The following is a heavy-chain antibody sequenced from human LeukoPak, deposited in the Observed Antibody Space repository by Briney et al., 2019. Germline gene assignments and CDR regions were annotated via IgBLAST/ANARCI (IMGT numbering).Heavy chain of an antibody. Sequence: PGRSLRLSCAASGFTFSSYAMNWVRQAPGKGLEWVSAISGGTYYADSVKGRFTISRDNSKNTLYLQMNSLRAEDTAIYYCASGLGKSVTTMYWGQGTLVTVSS. CDR2: ISGGT. CDR3: ASGLGKSVTTMY. D-gene: IGHD4-17*01. CDR1: GFTFSSYA. V-gene: IGHV3-23*01. J-gene: IGHJ4*02.